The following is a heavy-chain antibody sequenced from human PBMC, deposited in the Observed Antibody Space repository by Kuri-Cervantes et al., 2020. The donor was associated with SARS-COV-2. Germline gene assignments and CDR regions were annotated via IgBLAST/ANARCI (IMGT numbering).Heavy chain of an antibody. CDR2: IYYSGST. Sequence: SETLSLTCTVSGGSISSYYWSWIRQPPGKGLEWIGYIYYSGSTNYNPSLKSRVTISVDTSKNQFSLKLSSVTAADTAVYYCATGRVVPGGYWFDPWGQGILVTVSS. J-gene: IGHJ5*02. D-gene: IGHD2-2*01. CDR3: ATGRVVPGGYWFDP. CDR1: GGSISSYY. V-gene: IGHV4-59*12.